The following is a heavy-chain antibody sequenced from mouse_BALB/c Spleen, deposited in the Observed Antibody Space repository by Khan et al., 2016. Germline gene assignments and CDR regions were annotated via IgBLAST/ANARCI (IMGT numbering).Heavy chain of an antibody. V-gene: IGHV5-6*01. J-gene: IGHJ4*01. CDR1: GFTFSTYD. CDR2: ISGGGSYT. CDR3: ARLDSDACAMDY. Sequence: EVELVESGGDLVKPGGSLKLSCTASGFTFSTYDMSWVRQTPDERLEWVATISGGGSYTYYPDSVTGRFTISRDNAKTTLFLQMSRLKSEDPAMYYCARLDSDACAMDYWGQGTSVTVSS.